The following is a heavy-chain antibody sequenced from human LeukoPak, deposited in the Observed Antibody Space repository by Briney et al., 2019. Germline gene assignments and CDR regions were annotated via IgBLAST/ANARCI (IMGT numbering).Heavy chain of an antibody. D-gene: IGHD3-22*01. V-gene: IGHV4-39*07. Sequence: SETLSLTCTVSGGSISSSSYYWGWIRQPPGKGLEWIGSIYYSGSTYYNPSLKSRVTISVDTSKNQFSLKLSSVTAADTAVYYCARVIGYYDGSHAKPEMRRAFDIWGQGTMVTVSS. CDR3: ARVIGYYDGSHAKPEMRRAFDI. CDR1: GGSISSSSYY. CDR2: IYYSGST. J-gene: IGHJ3*02.